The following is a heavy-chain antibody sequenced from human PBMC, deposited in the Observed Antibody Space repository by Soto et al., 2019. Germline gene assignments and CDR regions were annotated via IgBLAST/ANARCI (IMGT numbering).Heavy chain of an antibody. D-gene: IGHD4-4*01. CDR1: GFIFNAYA. CDR3: ARVASDYINSADH. V-gene: IGHV3-23*01. CDR2: IGGSGGNT. J-gene: IGHJ4*02. Sequence: EVQLLESGGDLVQPGGSQRLSCAASGFIFNAYAMTWVRQAPGKGLEWVSAIGGSGGNTYYAASVKGRFTISRDNSKDTVDLEMNRLRVDDTAVYFCARVASDYINSADHWGQGILVTVSS.